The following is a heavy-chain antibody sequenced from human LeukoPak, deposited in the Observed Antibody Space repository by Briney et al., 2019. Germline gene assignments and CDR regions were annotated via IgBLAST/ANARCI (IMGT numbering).Heavy chain of an antibody. Sequence: PGGSLRLSCAASRFTFSNYWMSWVRQAPGKGLEWLTNIKQDGSEKYYVDSEKGRFTISRDNAKNSLYLQMNSLRAEDTAVYYCASQKNGASDYWGQGTLVTVSS. CDR1: RFTFSNYW. CDR2: IKQDGSEK. V-gene: IGHV3-7*05. CDR3: ASQKNGASDY. J-gene: IGHJ4*02. D-gene: IGHD1-1*01.